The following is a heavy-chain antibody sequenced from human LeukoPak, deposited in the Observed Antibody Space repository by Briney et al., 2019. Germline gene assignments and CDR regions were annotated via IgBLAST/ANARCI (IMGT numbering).Heavy chain of an antibody. J-gene: IGHJ6*02. CDR1: GFTVSSNY. V-gene: IGHV3-20*01. CDR3: ARRLYYANYYGMDV. CDR2: INWNGGST. D-gene: IGHD2-8*01. Sequence: GGSLRLSCAASGFTVSSNYMSWVRQAPGKGLEWVSGINWNGGSTGYADSVKGRFTISRDNAKNSLYLQMNSLRAEVTALYHCARRLYYANYYGMDVWGQGTTVTVSS.